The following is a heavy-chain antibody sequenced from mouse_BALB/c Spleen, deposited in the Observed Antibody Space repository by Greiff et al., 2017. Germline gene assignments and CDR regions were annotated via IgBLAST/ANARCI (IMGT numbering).Heavy chain of an antibody. D-gene: IGHD2-14*01. CDR1: GDSITSGY. V-gene: IGHV3-8*02. CDR2: ISYSGST. CDR3: ARGYRYDETWFAY. J-gene: IGHJ3*01. Sequence: EVQLQESGPSLVKPSQTLSLTCSVTGDSITSGYWNWIRKFPGNKLEYMGYISYSGSTYYNPSLKSRISITRDTSKNQYYLQLNSVTTEDTATYYCARGYRYDETWFAYWGQGTLVTVSA.